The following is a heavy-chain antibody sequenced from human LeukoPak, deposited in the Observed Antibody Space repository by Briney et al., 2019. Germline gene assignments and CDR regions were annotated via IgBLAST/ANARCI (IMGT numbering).Heavy chain of an antibody. CDR1: GYTFTSYG. J-gene: IGHJ5*02. CDR3: ARSSHDFWSGYHNWFDP. V-gene: IGHV1-18*01. D-gene: IGHD3-3*01. Sequence: ASVKVSCKASGYTFTSYGISWVRQAPGQGLERMGWISAYNGNTNYAQKLQGRVTMTTDTSTSTAYMELRSLRSDDTAVYYCARSSHDFWSGYHNWFDPWGQGTLVTVSS. CDR2: ISAYNGNT.